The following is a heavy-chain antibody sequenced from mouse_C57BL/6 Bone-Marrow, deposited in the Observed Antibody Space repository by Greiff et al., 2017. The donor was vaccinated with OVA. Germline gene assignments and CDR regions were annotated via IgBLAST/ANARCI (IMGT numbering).Heavy chain of an antibody. V-gene: IGHV1-64*01. D-gene: IGHD2-5*01. CDR3: ARWHSKDY. CDR2: IHPNSGST. J-gene: IGHJ2*01. CDR1: GYTFTSYW. Sequence: VQLQQPGAELVKPGASVKLSCKASGYTFTSYWMNWVKQRPGQGLEWIGMIHPNSGSTNYNEKFKSKATLTVDKSSSTAYMQLSCLTSDVAAVYCCARWHSKDYWGQGTTLTVSS.